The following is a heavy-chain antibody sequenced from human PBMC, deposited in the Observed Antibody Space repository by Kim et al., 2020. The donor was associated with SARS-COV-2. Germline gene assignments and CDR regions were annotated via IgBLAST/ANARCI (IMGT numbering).Heavy chain of an antibody. CDR1: GYTFTSYG. CDR3: ARENEYSSSWLPTYYYYYYGMDV. J-gene: IGHJ6*02. Sequence: ASVKVSCKASGYTFTSYGISWVRQAPGQGLEWMGWISAYNGNTNYAQKLQGRVTMTTDTSTSTAYMELRSLRSDDTAVYYCARENEYSSSWLPTYYYYYYGMDVWGQETTVTVSS. D-gene: IGHD6-13*01. CDR2: ISAYNGNT. V-gene: IGHV1-18*04.